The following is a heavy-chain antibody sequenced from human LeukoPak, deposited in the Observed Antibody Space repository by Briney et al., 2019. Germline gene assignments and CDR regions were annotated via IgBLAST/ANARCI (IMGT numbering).Heavy chain of an antibody. CDR3: VRTPPGQGFDY. D-gene: IGHD1-14*01. V-gene: IGHV3-74*03. J-gene: IGHJ4*02. Sequence: RGSLRLSCAVSGFTFRSYWMHWVRQVAGKGLVWVARINTDATITTYADSVKGRFTISRNNAKNTLYLEMNSLTAADTAVYYCVRTPPGQGFDYWGQGTLVTVSS. CDR2: INTDATIT. CDR1: GFTFRSYW.